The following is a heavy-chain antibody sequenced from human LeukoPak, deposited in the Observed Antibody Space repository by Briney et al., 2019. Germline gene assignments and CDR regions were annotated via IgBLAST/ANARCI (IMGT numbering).Heavy chain of an antibody. V-gene: IGHV4-34*01. CDR3: ARTDYSNWFDP. CDR1: GGSFSGYY. J-gene: IGHJ5*02. D-gene: IGHD4-11*01. Sequence: SETLSLTCAVYGGSFSGYYWSWIRQPPGKGLEWIGEINHSGSTNYNPSLKSRVTISVDTSKNQFSLKLSSVTAADTAVYYCARTDYSNWFDPWGQGTLVTVSS. CDR2: INHSGST.